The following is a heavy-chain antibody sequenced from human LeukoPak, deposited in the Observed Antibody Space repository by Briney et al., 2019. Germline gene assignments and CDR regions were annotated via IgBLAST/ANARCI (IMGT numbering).Heavy chain of an antibody. CDR2: ISGSSGII. V-gene: IGHV3-48*01. D-gene: IGHD3-22*01. CDR3: ASYSYYYDSSGYFDY. J-gene: IGHJ4*02. CDR1: GFTFNTYT. Sequence: GGSLRLSCAASGFTFNTYTMNWVRQAPGKGLEWVSYISGSSGIIDYADSVRGRFTISRDNAKNSLYLQMNSLRAEDTAVYYCASYSYYYDSSGYFDYWGQGTLVTVSS.